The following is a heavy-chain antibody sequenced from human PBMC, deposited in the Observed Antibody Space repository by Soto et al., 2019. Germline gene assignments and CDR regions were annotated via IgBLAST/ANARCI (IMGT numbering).Heavy chain of an antibody. Sequence: QVQLQESGPGLVKPSGTLSLTRAVSGGSISSSNWWSWVRQPPGKGLEWIGEIYHSGSTNYNPSLKSRVTISVDKSKNQFSLKLSSVTAADTAVYYCARLGYDDFWSGYRDYYGMDVWGQGTTVTVSS. CDR1: GGSISSSNW. J-gene: IGHJ6*02. V-gene: IGHV4-4*02. D-gene: IGHD3-3*01. CDR3: ARLGYDDFWSGYRDYYGMDV. CDR2: IYHSGST.